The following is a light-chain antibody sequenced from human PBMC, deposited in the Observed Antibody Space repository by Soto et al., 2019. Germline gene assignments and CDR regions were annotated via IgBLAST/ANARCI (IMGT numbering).Light chain of an antibody. J-gene: IGKJ4*01. CDR3: QQANSFPLT. CDR1: QSISGW. V-gene: IGKV1-12*01. Sequence: DIQIAQSPSTVSASVLDRFTITCLASQSISGWLAWYQQKPGKAPKLLMYDASSLQSGVPSRFNGSGSGTDFTLTITSLQPEDFATYYCQQANSFPLTFGGGTKVDI. CDR2: DAS.